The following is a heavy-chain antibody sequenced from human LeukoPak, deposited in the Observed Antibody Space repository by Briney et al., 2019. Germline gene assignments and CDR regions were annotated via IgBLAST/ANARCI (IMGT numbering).Heavy chain of an antibody. D-gene: IGHD3-22*01. CDR3: AKAITMIVVERGFDY. J-gene: IGHJ4*02. CDR1: GFTFSSYA. Sequence: SGGSLRLSCAASGFTFSSYAMSWVRQAPGKGLEWVSAISGSGGSTYYADSVKGRFTISRDNSKNTLYLQMNSLRAEDTAVYYCAKAITMIVVERGFDYWGQGTLVTVSS. V-gene: IGHV3-23*01. CDR2: ISGSGGST.